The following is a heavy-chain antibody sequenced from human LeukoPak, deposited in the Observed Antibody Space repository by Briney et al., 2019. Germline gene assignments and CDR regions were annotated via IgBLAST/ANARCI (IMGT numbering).Heavy chain of an antibody. J-gene: IGHJ4*02. D-gene: IGHD5-12*01. CDR2: ITYDGDIR. CDR1: GFTFSSCG. V-gene: IGHV3-30*18. CDR3: AKVVSGYHFDY. Sequence: GMSLRLSCAASGFTFSSCGMHWVRQAPGKGLEWVGVITYDGDIRYFEDSVKGRFTISRDNSQNTLYLQMNTLRAEDTAVYYCAKVVSGYHFDYWGQGTLVTVSS.